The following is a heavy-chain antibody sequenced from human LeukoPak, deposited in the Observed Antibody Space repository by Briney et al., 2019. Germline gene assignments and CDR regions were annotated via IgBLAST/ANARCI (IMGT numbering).Heavy chain of an antibody. CDR3: VKDQKLRYFDPEIDY. Sequence: PGGSLRLSCAASGFTFSSYSMNWVRQAPGKGLEWVSSISSSSSYIYYADSVKGRFTISRGNSKNTLYLQMSSLRAEDTAVYYCVKDQKLRYFDPEIDYWGQGTLVTVSS. V-gene: IGHV3-21*01. CDR1: GFTFSSYS. D-gene: IGHD3-9*01. J-gene: IGHJ4*02. CDR2: ISSSSSYI.